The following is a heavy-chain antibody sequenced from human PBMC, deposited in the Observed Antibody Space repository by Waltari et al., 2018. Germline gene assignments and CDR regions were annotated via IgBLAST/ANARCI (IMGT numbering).Heavy chain of an antibody. CDR1: GGTFSSYA. D-gene: IGHD3-22*01. CDR2: IIPIFCTA. Sequence: QVQLVQSGAEVKKPGSSVKVSCKASGGTFSSYAISWVRQAPEQGLEWMGRIIPIFCTANYAQKCEGRVTITADKSTSTAYMELSSLRSEDTAVYYCARMNYYDPGPKFDYWGQGTLVTVSS. V-gene: IGHV1-69*08. CDR3: ARMNYYDPGPKFDY. J-gene: IGHJ4*02.